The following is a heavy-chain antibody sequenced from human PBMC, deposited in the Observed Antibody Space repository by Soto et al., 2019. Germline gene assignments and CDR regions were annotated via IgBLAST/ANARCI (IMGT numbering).Heavy chain of an antibody. CDR2: IYYSGST. CDR3: ARHWGFWADY. CDR1: GGSISSYY. Sequence: QMQLQESGPGLVKPSETLSLTCTVSGGSISSYYWSWIRQPPGKGLEWIGYIYYSGSTTYNPSLKSRVTISVDTSKNQFSLKLSSVTAEDTYVYYCARHWGFWADYWGQGTLVTVSS. J-gene: IGHJ4*02. D-gene: IGHD3-16*01. V-gene: IGHV4-59*08.